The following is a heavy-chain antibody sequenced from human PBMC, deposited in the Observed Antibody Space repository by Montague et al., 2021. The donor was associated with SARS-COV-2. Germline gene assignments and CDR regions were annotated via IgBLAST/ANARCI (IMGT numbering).Heavy chain of an antibody. D-gene: IGHD2-2*01. V-gene: IGHV6-1*01. Sequence: CAISGDSDCVKIASRKWIRQSPSIRLHRLRRTYYMSKRYNDYAESVKSRITIDPDTSKHQFSLHLNSVTPEDTAVYYCARIPVGSKYYFDFWGQGTLVTVSS. CDR1: GDSDCVKIAS. CDR2: TYYMSKRYN. J-gene: IGHJ4*02. CDR3: ARIPVGSKYYFDF.